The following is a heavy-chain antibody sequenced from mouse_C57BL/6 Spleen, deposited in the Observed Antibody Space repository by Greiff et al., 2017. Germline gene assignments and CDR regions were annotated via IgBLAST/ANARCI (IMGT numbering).Heavy chain of an antibody. CDR2: ISSGGDYI. CDR3: TRGSSFYYYAMDY. J-gene: IGHJ4*01. Sequence: EVKVVESGEGLVKPGGSLKLSCAASGFTFSSYAMSWVRQTPEKRLEWVAYISSGGDYIYYADTVKGRFTISRDNARNTLYLQMSSLKSEDTAMYYCTRGSSFYYYAMDYWGQGTSVTVSS. V-gene: IGHV5-9-1*02. D-gene: IGHD1-1*01. CDR1: GFTFSSYA.